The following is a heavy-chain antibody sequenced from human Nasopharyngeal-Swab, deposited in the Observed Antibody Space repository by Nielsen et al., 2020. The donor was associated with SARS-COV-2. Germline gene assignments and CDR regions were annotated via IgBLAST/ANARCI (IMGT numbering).Heavy chain of an antibody. CDR2: IKPTDGST. Sequence: ASVKVSCKASGYTFTSYYLHWVRQAPGQGLVWMGIIKPTDGSTSYAQKFEGRVTMTRVTSTSTVYMELNSLRSEDTAVYYCARVLPFRITGTSGMDVWGQGTTVTVSS. CDR3: ARVLPFRITGTSGMDV. D-gene: IGHD1-7*01. CDR1: GYTFTSYY. J-gene: IGHJ6*02. V-gene: IGHV1-46*01.